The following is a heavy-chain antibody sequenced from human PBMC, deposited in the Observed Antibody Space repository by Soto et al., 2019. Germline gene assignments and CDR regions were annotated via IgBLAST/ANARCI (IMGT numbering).Heavy chain of an antibody. J-gene: IGHJ3*02. D-gene: IGHD2-15*01. CDR2: INAGNGNT. V-gene: IGHV1-3*01. Sequence: GALLKVSCKASGYTFTSYGISWVRKAPGQGLEWMGWINAGNGNTKYSQKFQGRVTITRDTSASTAYMELSSLRSEDTAVYYCARGYCSGGSCYSPDAFDIWGQGTMVTVSS. CDR3: ARGYCSGGSCYSPDAFDI. CDR1: GYTFTSYG.